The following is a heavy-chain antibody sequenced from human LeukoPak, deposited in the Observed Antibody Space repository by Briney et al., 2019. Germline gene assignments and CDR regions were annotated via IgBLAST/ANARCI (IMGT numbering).Heavy chain of an antibody. CDR1: GFTFSDYT. CDR2: VSDDGSNT. Sequence: QPGGSLRLSCAVSGFTFSDYTLHWVRQAPGKGLEWVALVSDDGSNTYYADSVKGRFTISRDNSKNTLYLQMNNLRDDDTAVYYCARDGQRWPVNTGGLFDYWGQGTLVTVSS. J-gene: IGHJ4*02. CDR3: ARDGQRWPVNTGGLFDY. D-gene: IGHD5-18*01. V-gene: IGHV3-30-3*01.